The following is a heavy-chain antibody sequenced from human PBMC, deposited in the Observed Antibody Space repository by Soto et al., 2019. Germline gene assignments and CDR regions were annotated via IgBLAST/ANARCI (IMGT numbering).Heavy chain of an antibody. V-gene: IGHV1-46*01. Sequence: QVQLVQSGAEVKKPGASVRVSCKASGYTFTHYYIHWVRQAPGQGLEWMGIINPNGGITTYAQKFRSGFSMTSDTSTSTVYLELSRLRSEDSAVYYCATSVNSAMAFDYWGQGTLVTVSS. CDR2: INPNGGIT. CDR3: ATSVNSAMAFDY. CDR1: GYTFTHYY. D-gene: IGHD5-18*01. J-gene: IGHJ4*02.